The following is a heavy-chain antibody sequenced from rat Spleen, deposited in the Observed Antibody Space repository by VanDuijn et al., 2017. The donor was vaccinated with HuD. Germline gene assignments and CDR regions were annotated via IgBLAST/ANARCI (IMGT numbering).Heavy chain of an antibody. CDR2: IWGNGST. Sequence: GLEWMGGIWGNGSTNYNSALKSRLSISRDTSKSQVFLTMNSLQTDDTAVYYCAKITIAAIPYWGQGVMVTVSS. J-gene: IGHJ2*01. V-gene: IGHV2-77*01. CDR3: AKITIAAIPY. D-gene: IGHD1-2*01.